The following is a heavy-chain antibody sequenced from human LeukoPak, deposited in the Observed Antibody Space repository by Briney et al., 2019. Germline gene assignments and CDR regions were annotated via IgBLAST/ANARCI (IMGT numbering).Heavy chain of an antibody. Sequence: SETLSLTCTVSAGSISSYYWSWIRQPPGKGLEWIGYIYFSGSTNSNPSLKSRVTMSVDTSKNQLSLKLRSVTAADTAVYYCARGVMELDYFDYWGQGTLVTVSS. V-gene: IGHV4-59*01. CDR2: IYFSGST. CDR1: AGSISSYY. CDR3: ARGVMELDYFDY. J-gene: IGHJ4*02. D-gene: IGHD2-21*01.